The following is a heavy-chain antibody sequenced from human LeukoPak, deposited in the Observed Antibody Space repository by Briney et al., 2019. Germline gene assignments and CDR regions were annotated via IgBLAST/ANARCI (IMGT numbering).Heavy chain of an antibody. J-gene: IGHJ4*02. V-gene: IGHV3-48*02. Sequence: PGGSLRLSCAASGFTFSTYSMNWVRQVPGMGLEWVSYISSSSSTIFYADSVKGRFTISRDNAKNSLYLQMNSLRDEDTAVYYCARTHYFDYWGQGTLVTVSS. CDR2: ISSSSSTI. CDR1: GFTFSTYS. CDR3: ARTHYFDY.